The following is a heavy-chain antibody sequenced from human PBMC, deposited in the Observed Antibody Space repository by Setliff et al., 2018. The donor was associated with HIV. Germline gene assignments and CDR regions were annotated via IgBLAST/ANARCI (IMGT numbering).Heavy chain of an antibody. CDR1: GGSINTYY. J-gene: IGHJ3*01. D-gene: IGHD2-15*01. V-gene: IGHV4-4*07. Sequence: SETLSLTCTVSGGSINTYYWSWIRQPAGEGLEWIGRFYTSGSTNYNPSLKSRVTMSVDTSKNQFSLKLSSVTAAGTAVYYCARDRIEVVVDGPHDVFDVWGRGTTVTVSS. CDR2: FYTSGST. CDR3: ARDRIEVVVDGPHDVFDV.